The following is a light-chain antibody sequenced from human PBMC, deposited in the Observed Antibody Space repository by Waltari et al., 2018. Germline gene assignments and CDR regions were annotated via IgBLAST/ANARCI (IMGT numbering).Light chain of an antibody. CDR2: DTT. CDR3: ALSMGSGIWV. V-gene: IGLV8-61*01. J-gene: IGLJ3*02. CDR1: SGSVSAAHY. Sequence: QTVVTQEPSSSVSPGGTVTLTCGLSSGSVSAAHYPYWFQQAPGQAPRTLTFDTTTRSSGVPDRFSGSILDNKAALTITGAQAEDECDYYCALSMGSGIWVFGGGTKLTVL.